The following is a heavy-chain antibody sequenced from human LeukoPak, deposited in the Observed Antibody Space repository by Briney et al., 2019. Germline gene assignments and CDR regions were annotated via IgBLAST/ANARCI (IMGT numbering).Heavy chain of an antibody. CDR2: IWYDGGDK. Sequence: PGTSLRLSCAASGFTFSSFGMHWVRQAPGKGLEWLAIIWYDGGDKYYADSVKGRFTISRDNSKNTLYLQMNSLRVEDTAVYSCARDMWVGSNNPYYNYYGVDVWGQGTTVTVSS. CDR1: GFTFSSFG. V-gene: IGHV3-33*01. CDR3: ARDMWVGSNNPYYNYYGVDV. J-gene: IGHJ6*02. D-gene: IGHD1-14*01.